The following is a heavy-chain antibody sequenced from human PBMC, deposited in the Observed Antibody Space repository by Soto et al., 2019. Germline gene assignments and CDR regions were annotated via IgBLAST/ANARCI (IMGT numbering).Heavy chain of an antibody. CDR1: GFSLSSRGVG. CDR2: IYWDNYK. CDR3: ARVMVSGTVAVFYY. D-gene: IGHD2-21*01. J-gene: IGHJ4*02. Sequence: QITLKESGPTLVKPTQTLTLTCTFSGFSLSSRGVGVGWIRQPPGKALEWLALIYWDNYKQYSPSLKNRFTITKDTFKNQLVLTMTKMETVDTGTYYFARVMVSGTVAVFYYWGQAHLLTVSS. V-gene: IGHV2-5*02.